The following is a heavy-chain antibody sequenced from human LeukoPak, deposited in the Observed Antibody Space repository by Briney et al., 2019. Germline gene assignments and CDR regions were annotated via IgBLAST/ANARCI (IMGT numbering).Heavy chain of an antibody. CDR1: GGTFSSYA. V-gene: IGHV1-69*13. Sequence: SVKVSCKASGGTFSSYAISWVRQAPGQGLEWMGGIIPIFGTANYAQKFQGRVTITADESTSTAYMELSSLRSEDTAVYYCARELTYYYDSSGYRFDYWGQGTLVTVSS. J-gene: IGHJ4*02. D-gene: IGHD3-22*01. CDR3: ARELTYYYDSSGYRFDY. CDR2: IIPIFGTA.